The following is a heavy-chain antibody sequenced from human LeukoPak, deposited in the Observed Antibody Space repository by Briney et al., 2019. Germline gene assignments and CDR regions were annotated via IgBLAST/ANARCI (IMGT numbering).Heavy chain of an antibody. CDR3: ARYLFDFDH. Sequence: GGSLRLSCASSGFTFSSYAMTWVRQAPGKGLEWVSEITGSGGSTYYADSLKGRFTISRDNSKNTLYLQMDRLRAEDTAVYYCARYLFDFDHWGQGTLVTVST. V-gene: IGHV3-23*01. CDR2: ITGSGGST. CDR1: GFTFSSYA. D-gene: IGHD1-14*01. J-gene: IGHJ4*02.